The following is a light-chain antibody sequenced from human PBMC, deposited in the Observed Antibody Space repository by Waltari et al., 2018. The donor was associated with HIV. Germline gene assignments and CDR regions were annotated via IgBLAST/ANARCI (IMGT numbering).Light chain of an antibody. CDR3: LQYNNWPPWK. CDR1: QSVTTT. CDR2: GAS. J-gene: IGKJ1*01. Sequence: EVVMTQSPATLPVSPGDSPTLSCRASQSVTTTSVWDQHKPSQAPRLLTDGASARPTGDPARFSGGGSGTEFTLTISSLQSDDFAVYYCLQYNNWPPWKFGQGTKVEIK. V-gene: IGKV3-15*01.